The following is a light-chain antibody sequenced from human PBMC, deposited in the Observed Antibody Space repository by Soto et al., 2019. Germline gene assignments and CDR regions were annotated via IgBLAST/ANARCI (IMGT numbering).Light chain of an antibody. CDR2: EVN. V-gene: IGLV2-8*01. Sequence: QSVLTQPPSASGSPGQSVTISCTGTSSDVGGYNYVSWYQQHPGKAPKLMIYEVNKRPSGVPDRFSGSKSGNTASLTVSGLQAEDEAYYYCSSYAGSHNFGVFGTGTKLTVL. CDR3: SSYAGSHNFGV. J-gene: IGLJ1*01. CDR1: SSDVGGYNY.